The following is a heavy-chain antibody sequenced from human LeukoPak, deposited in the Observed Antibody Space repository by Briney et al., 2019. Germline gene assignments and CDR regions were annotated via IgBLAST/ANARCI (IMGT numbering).Heavy chain of an antibody. J-gene: IGHJ4*02. V-gene: IGHV4-59*01. CDR3: ARVAVAFDY. D-gene: IGHD6-25*01. Sequence: TSETLSLTCTVSGGSISSYYWSWIRQPPGKGLEWIGYIYYSGSTNYNPSLKSRVTISVDASKNQFSLKLSSVTAADTAVYYCARVAVAFDYWGQGTLVTVSS. CDR1: GGSISSYY. CDR2: IYYSGST.